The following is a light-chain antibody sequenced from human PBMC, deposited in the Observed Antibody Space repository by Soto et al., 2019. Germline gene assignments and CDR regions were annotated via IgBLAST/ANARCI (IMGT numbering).Light chain of an antibody. V-gene: IGKV1-13*02. CDR2: DAS. CDR3: QQYNSYPA. J-gene: IGKJ1*01. CDR1: QAIRND. Sequence: IQLTQSPSSLSACVGDRVIITCRASQAIRNDLAWYQQKPGKAPKLLIYDASSLESGVPSRFSGSGSGTEFTLTISSLQPDDFATYYCQQYNSYPAFGQGTKVDIK.